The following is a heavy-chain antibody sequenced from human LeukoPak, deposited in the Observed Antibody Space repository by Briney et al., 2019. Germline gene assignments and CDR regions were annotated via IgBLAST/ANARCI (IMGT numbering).Heavy chain of an antibody. V-gene: IGHV4-59*01. J-gene: IGHJ4*02. CDR1: GGSISSYY. D-gene: IGHD3-10*01. Sequence: SETLSLTCTVSGGSISSYYWSWIRQPPGKGLEWIGYIYYSGSTNYNPSLKSRVTISVDTSKNQFSLKLSSVTAADTAVYYCARYLITMVRGVSGAFDYWGQRTLVTVSS. CDR3: ARYLITMVRGVSGAFDY. CDR2: IYYSGST.